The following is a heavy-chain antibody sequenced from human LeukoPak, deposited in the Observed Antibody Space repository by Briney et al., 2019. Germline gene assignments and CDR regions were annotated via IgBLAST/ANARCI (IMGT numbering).Heavy chain of an antibody. D-gene: IGHD3-10*01. CDR3: ARGTMVRGVLFDY. CDR1: GGSFSGYY. Sequence: TSSETLSLTCAVYGGSFSGYYWSWIRQPPGKGLEWIGEINHSGSTNYNPSLKSRVTTSVDTSKNQFSLKLSSVTAADTAVYYCARGTMVRGVLFDYWGQGTLVTVSS. CDR2: INHSGST. J-gene: IGHJ4*02. V-gene: IGHV4-34*01.